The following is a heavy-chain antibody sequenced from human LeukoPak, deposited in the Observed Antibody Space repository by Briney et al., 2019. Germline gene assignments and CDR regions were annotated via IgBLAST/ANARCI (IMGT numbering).Heavy chain of an antibody. V-gene: IGHV4-39*01. CDR1: GGSISSSSYY. Sequence: SETLSLTCTVSGGSISSSSYYWGWNRQPQGKGLEWVGSIYYSGSTYYNPSLKSRVTISVDTTKNQFSLKLSSVTAADTAVYYCASFYSSSWYGAFDIWGQGTMVTVSS. CDR3: ASFYSSSWYGAFDI. CDR2: IYYSGST. J-gene: IGHJ3*02. D-gene: IGHD6-13*01.